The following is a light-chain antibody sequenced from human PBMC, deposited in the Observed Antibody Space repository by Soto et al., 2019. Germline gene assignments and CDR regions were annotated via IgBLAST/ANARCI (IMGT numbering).Light chain of an antibody. J-gene: IGKJ1*01. CDR1: QSISSW. CDR3: QHYNSYSEA. V-gene: IGKV1-5*01. CDR2: DAS. Sequence: IHMTHSRSSLSASLGDRVTITCRASQSISSWLAWYQQEPGKAPKLLIYDASSLESGVPSRFSGSGSGTEFTLTISSLQPDDFATYYCQHYNSYSEAFGQGTKVDI.